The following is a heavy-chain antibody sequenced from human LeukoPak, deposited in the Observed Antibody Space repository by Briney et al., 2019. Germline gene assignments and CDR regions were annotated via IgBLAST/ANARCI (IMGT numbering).Heavy chain of an antibody. CDR3: AKRYCSSTTCYDDRGAFDY. CDR1: GYSISSGNY. Sequence: SETLSLTCTVSGYSISSGNYWDWIRQPPGKGLEWIGSIYHSGSTYYNPSLKSRVTISVDTSKNQFSLELSSVTAADTAVYYCAKRYCSSTTCYDDRGAFDYWGQGTLVTVSS. CDR2: IYHSGST. J-gene: IGHJ4*02. D-gene: IGHD2-2*01. V-gene: IGHV4-38-2*02.